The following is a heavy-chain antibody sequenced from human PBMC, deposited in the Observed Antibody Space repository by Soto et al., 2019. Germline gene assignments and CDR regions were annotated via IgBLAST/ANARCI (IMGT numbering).Heavy chain of an antibody. Sequence: GSLRLSCAASGFTLSSYGMTWVRQAPGKGLEWVSTISGTGRTYYADSVKGRFTISRDNSKNTLYLQMNSLRAEDTAMYYCAKDVNYDILAGYYYYWGQGTLVTVSS. CDR2: ISGTGRT. D-gene: IGHD3-9*01. CDR1: GFTLSSYG. CDR3: AKDVNYDILAGYYYY. J-gene: IGHJ4*02. V-gene: IGHV3-23*01.